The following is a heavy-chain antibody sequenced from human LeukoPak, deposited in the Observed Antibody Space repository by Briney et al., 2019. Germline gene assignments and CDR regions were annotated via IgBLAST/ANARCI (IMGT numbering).Heavy chain of an antibody. J-gene: IGHJ4*02. Sequence: GRSLRLSCAPSGFTFSRHGMHWVRQAPGKGLEWVAIISNDGSRKYYAHSVEGRFTISRDNSKNTLYLQMDSLRAENTAVYYCARDRAWNYFDYWGQGTLVTVSS. CDR3: ARDRAWNYFDY. CDR2: ISNDGSRK. D-gene: IGHD3-3*01. V-gene: IGHV3-30*03. CDR1: GFTFSRHG.